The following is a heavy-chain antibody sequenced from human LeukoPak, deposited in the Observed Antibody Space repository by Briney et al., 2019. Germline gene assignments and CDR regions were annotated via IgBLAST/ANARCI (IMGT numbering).Heavy chain of an antibody. CDR3: ARGGTTFEH. J-gene: IGHJ4*02. Sequence: GGPLRLSCAASGFTFSVSWMSWVRQAPGKGLEWVANIKYDGSEKYYVDSVKGRFTISRDNAKNSLYLQMNSLRAGDTAVYYCARGGTTFEHWGQGTLVTVSS. D-gene: IGHD1-1*01. CDR2: IKYDGSEK. V-gene: IGHV3-7*01. CDR1: GFTFSVSW.